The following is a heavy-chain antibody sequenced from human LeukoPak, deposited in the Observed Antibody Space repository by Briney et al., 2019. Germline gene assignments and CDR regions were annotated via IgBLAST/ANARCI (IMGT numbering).Heavy chain of an antibody. CDR1: GFTFNNYA. V-gene: IGHV3-30*04. J-gene: IGHJ4*02. CDR2: ISYDGSNK. Sequence: PGGSLRLSCAASGFTFNNYAMNWVRQAPGKGLEWVAVISYDGSNKYYADSVEGRFTISRDNSKNTVYVQMNSLRAEDTAVYYCARVDGHSSGYRPFDYWGQGTLVTVSS. D-gene: IGHD3-22*01. CDR3: ARVDGHSSGYRPFDY.